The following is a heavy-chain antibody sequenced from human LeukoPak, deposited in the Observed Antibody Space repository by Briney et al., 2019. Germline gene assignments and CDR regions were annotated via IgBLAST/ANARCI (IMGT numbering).Heavy chain of an antibody. Sequence: GGSLRLSCAGSGFTLSSHWMGWVRQAPGKGLEWLANIKEDGHEKYYVDSVQGRFTISRDNAKNSLFLQMDSLRAEDTAVYFCARHGYYVFDYWGQGTLVTVSS. CDR2: IKEDGHEK. CDR3: ARHGYYVFDY. V-gene: IGHV3-7*01. CDR1: GFTLSSHW. D-gene: IGHD4-17*01. J-gene: IGHJ4*02.